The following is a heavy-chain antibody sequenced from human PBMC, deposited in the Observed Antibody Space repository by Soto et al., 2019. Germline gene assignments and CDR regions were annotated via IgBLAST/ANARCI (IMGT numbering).Heavy chain of an antibody. CDR2: INHSGST. J-gene: IGHJ4*02. CDR3: ASHCGGDCYDY. D-gene: IGHD2-21*01. CDR1: GGSFSGYY. Sequence: SETLSLTCAVYGGSFSGYYWSWIRQPPGKGLEWIGEINHSGSTNYNPSLKSRVTISVDTSKNHFSLKLSSVTAADTAVYYCASHCGGDCYDYWGQGTLVTVSS. V-gene: IGHV4-34*01.